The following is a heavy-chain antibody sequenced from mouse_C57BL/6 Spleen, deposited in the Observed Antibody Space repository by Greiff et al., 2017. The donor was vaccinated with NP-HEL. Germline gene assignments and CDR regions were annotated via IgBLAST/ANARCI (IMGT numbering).Heavy chain of an antibody. CDR1: GFTFSSYG. D-gene: IGHD1-1*01. CDR3: ARRYYYGSSYDYAMDY. Sequence: DVQLVESGGDLVKPGGSLKLSCAASGFTFSSYGMSWVRQTPDKRLEWVATISSGGSYTYYPDSVKGRFTISRDNAKNTLYLQMSSLKSEDTAMYYCARRYYYGSSYDYAMDYWGQGTSVTVSS. CDR2: ISSGGSYT. J-gene: IGHJ4*01. V-gene: IGHV5-6*01.